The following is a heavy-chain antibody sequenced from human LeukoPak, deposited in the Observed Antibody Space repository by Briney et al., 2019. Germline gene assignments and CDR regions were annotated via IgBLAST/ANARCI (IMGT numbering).Heavy chain of an antibody. D-gene: IGHD3-22*01. Sequence: PGGSLRLSCAASGFTVSSNYMSWVRQAPGKGLEWVSVIYSGGSTYYADSVKGRFTISRDNSKNTLYLQMNSLRAEDTAVYYCARALDYYDSSGYSSRYYYHYYMDVWGKGTTVTVSS. CDR2: IYSGGST. J-gene: IGHJ6*03. V-gene: IGHV3-53*01. CDR3: ARALDYYDSSGYSSRYYYHYYMDV. CDR1: GFTVSSNY.